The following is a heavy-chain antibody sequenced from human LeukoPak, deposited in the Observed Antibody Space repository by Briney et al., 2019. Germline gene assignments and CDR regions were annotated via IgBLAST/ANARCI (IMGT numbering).Heavy chain of an antibody. Sequence: TSETLSLTCTVSGGSISSYYWSWIRQPPGKGLEWIGYIYYSGSTNYNPSLKSRVTISVGTSKNQFSLKLSSVTAADTAVYYCARDVVSHAFDIWGQGTMVTVSS. CDR1: GGSISSYY. CDR3: ARDVVSHAFDI. D-gene: IGHD2-15*01. V-gene: IGHV4-59*01. CDR2: IYYSGST. J-gene: IGHJ3*02.